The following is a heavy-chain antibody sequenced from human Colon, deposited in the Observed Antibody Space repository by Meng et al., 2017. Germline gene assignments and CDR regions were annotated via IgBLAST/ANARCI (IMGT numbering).Heavy chain of an antibody. V-gene: IGHV4-34*01. CDR1: GGSFSGHY. D-gene: IGHD5-12*01. CDR3: ARGRYSGYLS. CDR2: INHSGST. J-gene: IGHJ5*02. Sequence: QVHVQQVGAGMFNLPEPLPLCCAVYGGSFSGHYWSRIRQPPGKGLEWIGEINHSGSTNYNPSLKSRVTISVDTSKNQFSLKLSSVTAADTAVYYCARGRYSGYLSWGKGTLVTVSS.